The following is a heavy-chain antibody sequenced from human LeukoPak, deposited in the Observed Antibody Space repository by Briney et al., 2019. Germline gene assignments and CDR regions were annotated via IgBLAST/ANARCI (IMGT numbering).Heavy chain of an antibody. J-gene: IGHJ3*02. CDR2: INHSGST. CDR1: GGSFSGYY. Sequence: KPSETLSLTCAVYGGSFSGYYWSWIRQPPGQGLEWIGEINHSGSTNYNPSLKSRVTISVDTSKNQFSLKLSSVTAADTAVYYCARGKRGYYDALDIWGQGTMVTVSS. V-gene: IGHV4-34*01. CDR3: ARGKRGYYDALDI. D-gene: IGHD3-22*01.